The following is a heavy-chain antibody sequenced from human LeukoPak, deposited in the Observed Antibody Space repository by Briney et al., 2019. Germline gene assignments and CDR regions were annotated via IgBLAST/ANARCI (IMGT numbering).Heavy chain of an antibody. J-gene: IGHJ4*02. CDR1: GFTFGSYR. V-gene: IGHV3-7*01. CDR2: IMQDGSEK. D-gene: IGHD3-10*01. CDR3: ARQDYYGSGSY. Sequence: GTLRLSCAATGFTFGSYRVSWVRQAQGKGLGWVANIMQDGSEKYYVDSVKGRLTISRDNAKNSLYLQMNSLRAEDTAVYYCARQDYYGSGSYWGQGTLVTVSS.